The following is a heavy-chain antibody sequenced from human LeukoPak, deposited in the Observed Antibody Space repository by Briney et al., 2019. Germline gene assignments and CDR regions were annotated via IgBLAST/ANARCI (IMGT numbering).Heavy chain of an antibody. CDR1: GFTFSSYA. D-gene: IGHD2-15*01. CDR2: IGGSGGYT. CDR3: ARAKGPLLLLFDP. Sequence: GGSLRLSCAASGFTFSSYAMTWVRQAPGKGLEWVSGIGGSGGYTYYADSVKGRFTISRDNSKNTLYLQMNSLRAEDTAVYYCARAKGPLLLLFDPWGQGTLVTVSS. V-gene: IGHV3-23*01. J-gene: IGHJ5*02.